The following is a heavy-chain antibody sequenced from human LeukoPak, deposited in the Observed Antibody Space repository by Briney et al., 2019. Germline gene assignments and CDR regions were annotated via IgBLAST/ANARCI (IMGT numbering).Heavy chain of an antibody. Sequence: PSETLSLTCTVSGGSISSYYWSWIRQPPGKGLEWIGYIYYSGSTNYNPSLESRVTISVDTSKNQFSLKLSSVTAADTAVYYCARGPYYDFWSGYYGPFDYWGQGTLVTVSS. J-gene: IGHJ4*02. CDR2: IYYSGST. D-gene: IGHD3-3*01. CDR3: ARGPYYDFWSGYYGPFDY. V-gene: IGHV4-59*01. CDR1: GGSISSYY.